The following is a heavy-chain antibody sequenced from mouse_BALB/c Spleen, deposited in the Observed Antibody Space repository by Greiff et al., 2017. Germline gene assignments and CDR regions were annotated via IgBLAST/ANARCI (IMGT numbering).Heavy chain of an antibody. V-gene: IGHV5-12-1*01. CDR3: ARQDGSSTWFAD. CDR2: ISSGGGST. CDR1: GFAFSSYD. D-gene: IGHD1-1*01. J-gene: IGHJ3*01. Sequence: EVNVVESGGGLVKPGGSLKLSCAASGFAFSSYDMSWVRQTPEKRLEWVAYISSGGGSTYYPDTVKGRFTISRDNAKNTLYLQMSRLTSEDTAMYYSARQDGSSTWFADWGEGTLVTVSA.